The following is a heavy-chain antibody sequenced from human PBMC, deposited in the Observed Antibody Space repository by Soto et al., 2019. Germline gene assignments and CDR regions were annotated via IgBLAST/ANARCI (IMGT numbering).Heavy chain of an antibody. CDR3: AREVNNYYGMDV. J-gene: IGHJ6*02. D-gene: IGHD4-4*01. V-gene: IGHV4-30-4*01. CDR2: ISYSGST. CDR1: GGSINSDDYY. Sequence: QVQLQESGPGLVKPSQTLSLTCTVSGGSINSDDYYWSWIRQPPRKGLEWIGYISYSGSTYYNPSLKSRVTISLDTSKTQFSLKLSSVTAADTAVFYCAREVNNYYGMDVWGQGTTVTVSS.